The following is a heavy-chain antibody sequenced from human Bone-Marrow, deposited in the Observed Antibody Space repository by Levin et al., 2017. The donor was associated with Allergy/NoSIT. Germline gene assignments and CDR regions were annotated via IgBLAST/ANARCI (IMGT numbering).Heavy chain of an antibody. V-gene: IGHV3-23*01. J-gene: IGHJ4*02. D-gene: IGHD2-15*01. CDR3: AKDVRRGGGGSDC. Sequence: VASVKVSCAASGFTLTNFAMTWVRQPPGKGLEWVSLISSSGDSTYYADSVRGRFTVSRDTSKSTVYLQMNSLRAEDTAVYYCAKDVRRGGGGSDCWGQGTLVTVSS. CDR2: ISSSGDST. CDR1: GFTLTNFA.